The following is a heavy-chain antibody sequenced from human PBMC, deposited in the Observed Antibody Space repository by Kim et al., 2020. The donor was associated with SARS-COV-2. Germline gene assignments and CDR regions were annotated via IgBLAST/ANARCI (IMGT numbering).Heavy chain of an antibody. V-gene: IGHV1-69*04. CDR3: ARDRITIFGDDYYYMDV. J-gene: IGHJ6*03. Sequence: SVKVSCKSSGGTFSSYAISWVRQAPGQGLEWMGRIIPILGIANYAQKFQGRVTITADKSTSTAYMELSSLRSEDTAVYYCARDRITIFGDDYYYMDVWG. CDR1: GGTFSSYA. CDR2: IIPILGIA. D-gene: IGHD3-3*01.